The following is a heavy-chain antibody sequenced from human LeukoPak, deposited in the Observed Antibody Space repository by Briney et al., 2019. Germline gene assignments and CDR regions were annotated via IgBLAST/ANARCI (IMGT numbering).Heavy chain of an antibody. V-gene: IGHV1-69*13. CDR1: GGTFSSYG. D-gene: IGHD2/OR15-2a*01. J-gene: IGHJ6*02. CDR2: IIPVFGAA. Sequence: SVKVSCKASGGTFSSYGVSWMRQAPGQGLEWMGGIIPVFGAANYAQGFRGRVTLTADESTNKAYMDLSGLRSEDTAVYYCARTRSGCSTTNCYPYEMDVWGQGTTVTVSS. CDR3: ARTRSGCSTTNCYPYEMDV.